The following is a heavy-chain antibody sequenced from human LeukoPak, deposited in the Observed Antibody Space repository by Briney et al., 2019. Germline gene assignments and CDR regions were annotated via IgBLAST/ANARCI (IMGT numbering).Heavy chain of an antibody. D-gene: IGHD2-15*01. V-gene: IGHV3-23*01. J-gene: IGHJ4*02. CDR3: AKYKATVAAKGPFDY. CDR2: ISGSGATK. CDR1: EFIFSNYA. Sequence: GGSLRLSCAASEFIFSNYAMTWVRQAPGKGLEWVSSISGSGATKYYADSVKGRFTISRDNSKNTLFLQINSLRAEDTAVYYCAKYKATVAAKGPFDYLRQATLVSVSS.